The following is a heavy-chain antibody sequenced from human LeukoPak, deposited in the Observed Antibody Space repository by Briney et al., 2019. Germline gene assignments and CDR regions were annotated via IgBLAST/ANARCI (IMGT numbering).Heavy chain of an antibody. CDR2: ISGSGGST. CDR3: AKVRDGYTEYYFGDFDY. V-gene: IGHV3-23*01. CDR1: GFTFNNYA. Sequence: GGSLRLSCAASGFTFNNYAMSWVCQAPGKGLEWVSTISGSGGSTNYADSVKGRFTISRDNSRNTLYLQMNSLRAEDTAVYYCAKVRDGYTEYYFGDFDYWGQGTLVTVSS. J-gene: IGHJ4*02. D-gene: IGHD3-3*01.